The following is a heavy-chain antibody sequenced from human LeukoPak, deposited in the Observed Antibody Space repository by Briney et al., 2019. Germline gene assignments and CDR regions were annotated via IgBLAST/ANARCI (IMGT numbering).Heavy chain of an antibody. V-gene: IGHV3-23*01. CDR2: IGGSGDTT. D-gene: IGHD2-2*01. Sequence: PGGSLRLSCAASGFTFSSYTMNWVRQAPGKGLEWVSAIGGSGDTTYYADSVKGRFTISRDNSKNTLYLQMNSLIAEDTALYYCAKDRSIRDLYVVVPAVKQVGWFDPWGQGTLVTVSS. CDR3: AKDRSIRDLYVVVPAVKQVGWFDP. CDR1: GFTFSSYT. J-gene: IGHJ5*02.